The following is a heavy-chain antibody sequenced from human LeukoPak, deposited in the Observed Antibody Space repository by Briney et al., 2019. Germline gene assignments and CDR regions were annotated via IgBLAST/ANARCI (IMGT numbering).Heavy chain of an antibody. CDR2: ISAYNGNT. D-gene: IGHD2-15*01. J-gene: IGHJ3*02. CDR1: GYTFISYG. V-gene: IGHV1-18*01. CDR3: ARGRGLPPPDAFDI. Sequence: ASVKVSCKASGYTFISYGISWVRQAPGQGLEWMGWISAYNGNTNYAQKLQGRVTMTTDTSTSTAYMELRSLRSDDTAVYYCARGRGLPPPDAFDIWGQRTMVTVSS.